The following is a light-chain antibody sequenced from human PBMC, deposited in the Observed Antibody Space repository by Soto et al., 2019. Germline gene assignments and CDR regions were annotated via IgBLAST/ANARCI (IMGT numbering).Light chain of an antibody. Sequence: QLVLTQPPSASASLGASVKLTCTLSSGHNSYAIAWHQQQPEKGPRYLMKLNSDGSHSKGDVIPDRFSGSSSGAERYLTISILQSEDEADYYCQTWSTDIRVFGGGTKLTVL. J-gene: IGLJ3*02. CDR2: LNSDGSH. CDR3: QTWSTDIRV. CDR1: SGHNSYA. V-gene: IGLV4-69*01.